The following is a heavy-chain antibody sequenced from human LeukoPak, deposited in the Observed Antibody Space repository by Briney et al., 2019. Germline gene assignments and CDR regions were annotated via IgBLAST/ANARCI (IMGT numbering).Heavy chain of an antibody. D-gene: IGHD1-26*01. J-gene: IGHJ4*02. CDR1: GFTFSTYS. V-gene: IGHV3-48*01. Sequence: GGSLRLSCAASGFTFSTYSMHWARQAPGKGLEWVSYMSSSSGTIYYADSVKGRFTISRDNAENSLYLQMNSLRGEDTAVYYCARYSGSNNFDYWGQGTLVTVSS. CDR2: MSSSSGTI. CDR3: ARYSGSNNFDY.